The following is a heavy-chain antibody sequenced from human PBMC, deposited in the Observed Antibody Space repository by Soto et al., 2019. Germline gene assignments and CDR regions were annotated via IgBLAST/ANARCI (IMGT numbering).Heavy chain of an antibody. V-gene: IGHV4-34*01. CDR1: GGSFSGDY. CDR3: ARDKWRAGAGGYYGMDV. J-gene: IGHJ6*02. Sequence: PSETLSLTCAVYGGSFSGDYWSWIRQPPGEGLEWVGEINHSGSTNYNPSLKSRVTISLDRSKNQFSLKLTSVTAADTAVYYCARDKWRAGAGGYYGMDVWGQGTTVTVSS. D-gene: IGHD6-13*01. CDR2: INHSGST.